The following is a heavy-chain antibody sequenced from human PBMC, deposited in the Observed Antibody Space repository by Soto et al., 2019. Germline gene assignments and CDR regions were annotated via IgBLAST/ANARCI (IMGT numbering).Heavy chain of an antibody. D-gene: IGHD3-22*01. CDR3: ARVLGHYYDSSGYPEFDY. V-gene: IGHV4-4*02. J-gene: IGHJ4*02. Sequence: PSETLSLTCAVSGGSISSSNWWSWVRQPPGKGLEWIGEIYHSGSTNYNPSLKSRVTISVDKSKNQFSLKLSSVTAADTAVYYCARVLGHYYDSSGYPEFDYWGQGTLVTVS. CDR2: IYHSGST. CDR1: GGSISSSNW.